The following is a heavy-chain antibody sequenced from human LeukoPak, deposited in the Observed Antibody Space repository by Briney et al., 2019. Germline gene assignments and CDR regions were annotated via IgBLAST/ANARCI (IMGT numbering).Heavy chain of an antibody. J-gene: IGHJ4*02. Sequence: GGSLRLSCLVSGLTFSGYSMNWVRQAPGKGLEWVSSISNSISNVYYADSVKGRFTISRDNAMNSLYLQMNSLRAEDTAVYYCARELTSSGPDFWGPGTLVTVSS. CDR3: ARELTSSGPDF. V-gene: IGHV3-21*01. CDR2: ISNSISNV. D-gene: IGHD5-12*01. CDR1: GLTFSGYS.